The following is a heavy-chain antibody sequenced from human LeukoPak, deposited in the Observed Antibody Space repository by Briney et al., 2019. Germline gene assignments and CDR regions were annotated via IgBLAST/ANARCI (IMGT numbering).Heavy chain of an antibody. Sequence: PGGSLRRSCAASGFTFSSYSMNWVRQAPGKGLEWVSSISSSSSYIYYADSVKGRFTISRDNAKNSLYLQMNSLRAEDTAEYYCARDGPNYYDFWSGYPEGGYFDYWGQGTLVTVSS. J-gene: IGHJ4*02. D-gene: IGHD3-3*01. CDR3: ARDGPNYYDFWSGYPEGGYFDY. CDR1: GFTFSSYS. CDR2: ISSSSSYI. V-gene: IGHV3-21*01.